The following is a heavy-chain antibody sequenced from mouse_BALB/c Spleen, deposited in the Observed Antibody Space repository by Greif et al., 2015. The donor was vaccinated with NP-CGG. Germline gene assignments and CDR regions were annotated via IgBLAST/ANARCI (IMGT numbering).Heavy chain of an antibody. V-gene: IGHV1-80*01. D-gene: IGHD4-1*01. CDR1: GYAFSSYW. Sequence: VQRVESGAELVRPGSSVKISCKASGYAFSSYWMNWVKQRPGQGLEWIGQIYPGDGDTNYNGKFKGKATLTADKSSSTAYMQLSSLTSEDSAVYFCARTNWEFAMDYWGQGTSVTVSS. CDR3: ARTNWEFAMDY. CDR2: IYPGDGDT. J-gene: IGHJ4*01.